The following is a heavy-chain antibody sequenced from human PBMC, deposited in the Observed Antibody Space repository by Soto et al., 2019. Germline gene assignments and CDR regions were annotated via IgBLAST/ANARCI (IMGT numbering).Heavy chain of an antibody. Sequence: ASVKVSCKASGYTFTSYDINWVRQATGQGLEWMGWMNPNSGNTGYAQKFQGRVTMTRNTSISTAYMERSSLRSEDTAVYYCAKGRGGGCYHYGNYFYYGMDVWGQGTTVTVSS. CDR2: MNPNSGNT. J-gene: IGHJ6*02. V-gene: IGHV1-8*01. CDR3: AKGRGGGCYHYGNYFYYGMDV. CDR1: GYTFTSYD. D-gene: IGHD4-17*01.